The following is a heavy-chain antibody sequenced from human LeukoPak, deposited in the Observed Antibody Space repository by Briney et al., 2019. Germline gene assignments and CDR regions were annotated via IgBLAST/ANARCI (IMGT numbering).Heavy chain of an antibody. CDR1: GYTFTGYY. J-gene: IGHJ4*02. CDR2: FDPEDGET. V-gene: IGHV1-24*01. CDR3: ATPRDYDSSGYLNPLDY. Sequence: GASVQVSCKASGYTFTGYYMHWVRQAPGKGLEWMGGFDPEDGETIYAQKFQGRVTMTEDTSTDTAYMELSSLRSEDTAVYYCATPRDYDSSGYLNPLDYWGQGTLVTVSS. D-gene: IGHD3-22*01.